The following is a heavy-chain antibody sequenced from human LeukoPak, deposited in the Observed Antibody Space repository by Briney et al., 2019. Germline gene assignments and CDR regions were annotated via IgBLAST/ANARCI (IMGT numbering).Heavy chain of an antibody. Sequence: SETLSLTCTVSGGSISSSSYYWGWIRQPPGKGLEWIGSIYYSGSTYYNPSLKSRVTISVDTSKNQFSLKLSSVTAADTAVYYCARDVRYFDWLTYNWFDPWGQGTLVTVSS. CDR2: IYYSGST. J-gene: IGHJ5*02. D-gene: IGHD3-9*01. CDR3: ARDVRYFDWLTYNWFDP. CDR1: GGSISSSSYY. V-gene: IGHV4-39*07.